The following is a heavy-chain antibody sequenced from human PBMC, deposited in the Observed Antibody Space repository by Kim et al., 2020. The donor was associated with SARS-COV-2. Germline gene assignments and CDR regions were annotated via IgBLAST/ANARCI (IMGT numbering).Heavy chain of an antibody. V-gene: IGHV4-34*01. J-gene: IGHJ4*02. CDR3: ARARGLETAGGDY. Sequence: SETLSLTCAVYGGSFSGYYWSWIRQPPGKGLEWIGEINHSGSTNYNPSLKSRVTISVDTSKNQFSLKLSSVTAADTAVYYCARARGLETAGGDYWGQGSLVTVSS. D-gene: IGHD3-10*01. CDR2: INHSGST. CDR1: GGSFSGYY.